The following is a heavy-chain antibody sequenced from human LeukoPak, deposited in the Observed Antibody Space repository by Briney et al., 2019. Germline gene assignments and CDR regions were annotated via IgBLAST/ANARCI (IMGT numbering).Heavy chain of an antibody. J-gene: IGHJ4*02. V-gene: IGHV4-34*01. Sequence: SETLSLTCAVYGGSFSGYYWSWIRQPPGKGLEWIGEINHSGSTNYNPSLKSRATISVDTSKNQFSLKLSSVTAADTAVYYCARSLSGYDFDYWGQGTLVTVSS. D-gene: IGHD5-12*01. CDR3: ARSLSGYDFDY. CDR1: GGSFSGYY. CDR2: INHSGST.